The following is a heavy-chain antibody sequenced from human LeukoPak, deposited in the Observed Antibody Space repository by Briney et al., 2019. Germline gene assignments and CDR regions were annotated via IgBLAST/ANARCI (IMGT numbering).Heavy chain of an antibody. V-gene: IGHV3-9*01. CDR3: AKDTSIAVAGPIDY. CDR1: GFTFDDYA. Sequence: PGGSLRLSCAASGFTFDDYAMHWVRQAPGKRLEWVSGISWNSGSIGYADSVKGRFTISRDNAKNSLYLQMNSLRAEDTALYYCAKDTSIAVAGPIDYWGQGTLVTVSS. D-gene: IGHD6-19*01. J-gene: IGHJ4*02. CDR2: ISWNSGSI.